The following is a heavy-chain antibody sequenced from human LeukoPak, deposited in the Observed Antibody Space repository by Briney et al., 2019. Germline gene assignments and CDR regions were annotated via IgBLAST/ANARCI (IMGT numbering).Heavy chain of an antibody. V-gene: IGHV4-34*01. CDR1: GGSFSGYY. CDR3: ARRAGIYSHPYDY. D-gene: IGHD1-14*01. CDR2: ISHSGST. J-gene: IGHJ4*02. Sequence: PSETLSLTCVVSGGSFSGYYWNWIRQFPGKGLEWIGEISHSGSTKYNPSLKSRITISIDTSKNQSSLKLSSVTAADTAVYYCARRAGIYSHPYDYWGQGTLVTVSS.